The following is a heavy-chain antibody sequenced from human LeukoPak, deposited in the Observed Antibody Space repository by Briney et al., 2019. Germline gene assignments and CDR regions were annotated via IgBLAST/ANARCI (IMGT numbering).Heavy chain of an antibody. J-gene: IGHJ5*02. Sequence: GGSLRLSCAASGFAFSIYDMHWVRQPTGEGLEWVSAIGTTDNTYYIDSVKGRFTISRENAKNSLYLQMNSLRAEDTAIYYCARVPTNSWYNWFDPWGQGTLVTVSS. CDR3: ARVPTNSWYNWFDP. D-gene: IGHD2-8*01. CDR2: IGTTDNT. CDR1: GFAFSIYD. V-gene: IGHV3-13*01.